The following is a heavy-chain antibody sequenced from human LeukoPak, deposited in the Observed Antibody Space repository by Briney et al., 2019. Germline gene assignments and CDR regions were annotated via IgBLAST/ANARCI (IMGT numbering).Heavy chain of an antibody. CDR1: GGTFSSYA. CDR2: IIPIFGTA. CDR3: ARSLAYCGGDCYFDY. Sequence: GASVKASCKASGGTFSSYAISWVRQAPGQGLEWMGGIIPIFGTANYAQKFQGRVTITADESTSTAYMELSSLRSEDTAVYYCARSLAYCGGDCYFDYWGQGTLVTVSS. D-gene: IGHD2-21*02. V-gene: IGHV1-69*13. J-gene: IGHJ4*02.